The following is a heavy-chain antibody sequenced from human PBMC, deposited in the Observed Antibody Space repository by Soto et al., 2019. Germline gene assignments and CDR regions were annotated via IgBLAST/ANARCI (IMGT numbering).Heavy chain of an antibody. V-gene: IGHV3-30-3*01. J-gene: IGHJ4*02. D-gene: IGHD3-16*01. CDR2: ISYDGSNK. CDR3: ARDPLSTYYFDY. CDR1: GFTFSSYA. Sequence: GGSLRLSCAASGFTFSSYAMHWVRQAPGKGLEWVAVISYDGSNKYYADSVKGRFTISRDNSKNTLYLQMNSLRAEDTAVYYCARDPLSTYYFDYWGQGTLVTVSS.